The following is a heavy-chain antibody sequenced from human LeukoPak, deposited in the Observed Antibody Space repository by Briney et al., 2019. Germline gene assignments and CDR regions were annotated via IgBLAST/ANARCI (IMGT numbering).Heavy chain of an antibody. V-gene: IGHV1-18*01. CDR2: ISPYNGNT. D-gene: IGHD6-19*01. CDR1: GYTFTNCG. J-gene: IGHJ4*02. Sequence: ASVKVSCKASGYTFTNCGINWVRQAPGQGLEWMGRISPYNGNTNYAQNLQGRVTVTTDTSTSTAYMELRSLRSDDTAVYYCARDRGVAVSGVSWDWGQGTLVTVSS. CDR3: ARDRGVAVSGVSWD.